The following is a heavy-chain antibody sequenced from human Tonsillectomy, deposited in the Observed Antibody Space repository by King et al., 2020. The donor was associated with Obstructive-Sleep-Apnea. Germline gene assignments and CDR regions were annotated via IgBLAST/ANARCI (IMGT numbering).Heavy chain of an antibody. Sequence: QLQESGPGLVKPSETLSLTCTVSGGSISTSSYYWGWIRQPPGKGLEWIGTIYYSGNTYYNPSLKSRVTISVDTSKNQFSLKLSSVTAADTAVYYCARVYGHCSTTSCEFDYWGQGTLVTVSS. CDR3: ARVYGHCSTTSCEFDY. CDR2: IYYSGNT. V-gene: IGHV4-39*07. D-gene: IGHD2-2*01. CDR1: GGSISTSSYY. J-gene: IGHJ4*02.